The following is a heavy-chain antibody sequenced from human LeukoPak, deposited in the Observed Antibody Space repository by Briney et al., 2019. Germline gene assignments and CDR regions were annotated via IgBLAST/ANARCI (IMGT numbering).Heavy chain of an antibody. V-gene: IGHV1-18*01. D-gene: IGHD2-2*02. CDR2: ISAYNGNT. CDR3: ARDPHIVVVPAAIRWFDP. J-gene: IGHJ5*02. Sequence: ASVKVSCKASGFTFTSYGISWVRQAPGQGLEWMGWISAYNGNTNYAQKLQGRVTMTTDTSTSTAYMELRSLRSDDTAVYYCARDPHIVVVPAAIRWFDPWGQGTLVTVSS. CDR1: GFTFTSYG.